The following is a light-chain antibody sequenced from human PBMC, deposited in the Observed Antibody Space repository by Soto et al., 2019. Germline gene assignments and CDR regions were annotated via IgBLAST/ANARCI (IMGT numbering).Light chain of an antibody. CDR2: EVN. CDR1: SSDVGDYNY. CDR3: GSYTSSATDV. J-gene: IGLJ1*01. Sequence: QSALTQPASVSGSPGQSITISCTGTSSDVGDYNYVSWYQQNPGKAPKLIICEVNNRPSGISNRFSGSKSGNTASLTISGLQAEDEADYYCGSYTSSATDVFGTGTKLTVL. V-gene: IGLV2-14*01.